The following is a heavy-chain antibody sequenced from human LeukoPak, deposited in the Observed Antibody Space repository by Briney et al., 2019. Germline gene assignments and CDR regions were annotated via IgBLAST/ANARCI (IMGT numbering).Heavy chain of an antibody. CDR1: GFTLSDYS. D-gene: IGHD3-10*01. CDR3: ARGRSITILRGVAISDGFDI. V-gene: IGHV3-21*01. J-gene: IGHJ3*02. Sequence: GGSLRLSCAASGFTLSDYSMNWVRQAPGKGLEWVSFIDTTTSYKYYADSVKGRFTISRDNAKNSLYLQMNSLRADDTAFYYCARGRSITILRGVAISDGFDIWGQGTMVTVSS. CDR2: IDTTTSYK.